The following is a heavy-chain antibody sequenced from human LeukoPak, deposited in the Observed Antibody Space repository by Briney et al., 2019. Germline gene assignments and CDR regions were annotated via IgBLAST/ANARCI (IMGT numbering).Heavy chain of an antibody. CDR1: GFTVSSNS. CDR2: IYSGGST. D-gene: IGHD2-21*02. J-gene: IGHJ4*02. V-gene: IGHV3-53*01. CDR3: ARDASGGDLPFDY. Sequence: GGSLRLSGAASGFTVSSNSMSWVRQAPGRGLEWVSLIYSGGSTYYADSVKGRFTISRDNGKNSLYLQMNSLRVEDTGVYYCARDASGGDLPFDYWGQGTPVTVSS.